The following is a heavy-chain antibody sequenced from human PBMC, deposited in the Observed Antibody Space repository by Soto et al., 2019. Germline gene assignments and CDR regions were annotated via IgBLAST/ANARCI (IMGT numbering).Heavy chain of an antibody. CDR3: AAPRDQYGSGVSWFTYGMDI. CDR1: GFTFSDYA. J-gene: IGHJ6*02. D-gene: IGHD3-10*01. V-gene: IGHV3-23*01. Sequence: GGSLRLSCLASGFTFSDYAMTWVRHVPGRGLEWVASLDGAGGSTYYADSVRGRSTISRDNSQNTLFLQMKRLTVDDTAIYYCAAPRDQYGSGVSWFTYGMDIWGQGTTVTVSS. CDR2: LDGAGGST.